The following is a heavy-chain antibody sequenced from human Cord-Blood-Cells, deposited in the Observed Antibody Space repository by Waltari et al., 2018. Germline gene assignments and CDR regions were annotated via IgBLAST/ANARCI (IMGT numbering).Heavy chain of an antibody. V-gene: IGHV4-39*01. CDR3: ARRSGYYTDY. CDR2: IYYSGST. Sequence: QLQLQESGPGLVKPSETLSITCTVSGGSISSSSYYWGWIRQPPGKGLEWIGGIYYSGSTYYNPSLKSRVTISVDTSKNQFSLKLSSVTAADTAVYYCARRSGYYTDYWGQGTLVTVSS. D-gene: IGHD3-3*01. J-gene: IGHJ4*02. CDR1: GGSISSSSYY.